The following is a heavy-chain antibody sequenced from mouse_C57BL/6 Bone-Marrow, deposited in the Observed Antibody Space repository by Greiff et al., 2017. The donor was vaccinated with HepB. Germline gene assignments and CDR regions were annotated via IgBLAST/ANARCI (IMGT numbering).Heavy chain of an antibody. CDR2: IDPENGDT. J-gene: IGHJ1*03. V-gene: IGHV14-4*01. CDR1: GFNIKDDY. D-gene: IGHD1-1*01. Sequence: VQLQQSGAELVRPGASVKLSCTASGFNIKDDYMHWVKQRPEQGLEWIGWIDPENGDTEYPSKFQGKATITADTSSNTAYLQLSSLTSEDTAVYYCTTIYYYGSRGYWYFDVWGTGTTVTVSS. CDR3: TTIYYYGSRGYWYFDV.